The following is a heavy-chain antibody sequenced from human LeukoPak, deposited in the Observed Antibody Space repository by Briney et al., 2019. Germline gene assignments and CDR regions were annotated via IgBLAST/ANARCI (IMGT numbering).Heavy chain of an antibody. D-gene: IGHD3-10*01. V-gene: IGHV4-31*03. CDR3: ARFTVVRGVTPNNWFDP. CDR1: GGSISSGGYY. Sequence: PSQTLSLTCTVSGGSISSGGYYWSWIRQHPGKGLEWIGYIYYSGSTYYNPSLKSRVTISVDTSKNQFSLKLSSVTAADTAVYYCARFTVVRGVTPNNWFDPWGQGTLVTVSS. J-gene: IGHJ5*02. CDR2: IYYSGST.